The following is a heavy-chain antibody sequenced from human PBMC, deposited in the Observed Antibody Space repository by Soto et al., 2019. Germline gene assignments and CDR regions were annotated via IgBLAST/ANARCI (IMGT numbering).Heavy chain of an antibody. CDR2: IYPGDSDT. CDR1: GYSFISYW. J-gene: IGHJ4*02. Sequence: GESLKISCKASGYSFISYWIGWVRQTPGKGLEWMGIIYPGDSDTRYSPSFQGQVTISADKSSSTAYLHWSTLKASDTAMYYCARLSLYCTSTSCYFDSWGQGTLVTV. CDR3: ARLSLYCTSTSCYFDS. V-gene: IGHV5-51*01. D-gene: IGHD2-2*01.